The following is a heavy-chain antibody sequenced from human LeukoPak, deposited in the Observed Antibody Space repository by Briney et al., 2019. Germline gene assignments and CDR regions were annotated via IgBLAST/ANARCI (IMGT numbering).Heavy chain of an antibody. CDR2: INHSGST. CDR1: GGSFSGYY. V-gene: IGHV4-34*01. D-gene: IGHD3-22*01. J-gene: IGHJ4*02. Sequence: PSETLSLTCAVYGGSFSGYYWSWIRQPPGKGLEWIGEINHSGSTNYNPSLKSRVTISVDTSKNQFSLKLSSVTAADTAVYYCARVPTYYYDSSDIFDYWGQGTLVTVSS. CDR3: ARVPTYYYDSSDIFDY.